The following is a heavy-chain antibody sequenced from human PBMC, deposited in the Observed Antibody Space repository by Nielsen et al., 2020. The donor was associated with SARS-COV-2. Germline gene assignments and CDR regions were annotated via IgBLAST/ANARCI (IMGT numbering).Heavy chain of an antibody. D-gene: IGHD3-10*01. CDR3: ARDLWFGEFNDY. CDR1: GFTFSSYG. Sequence: GGSLRLSCAASGFTFSSYGMHWVRQAPGKGLEWVAVIWYDGSNKYYADSVKARFTISRENSKNTLYLQMNSLRAEDTAVYYCARDLWFGEFNDYWGQGTLVTVSS. CDR2: IWYDGSNK. V-gene: IGHV3-33*01. J-gene: IGHJ4*02.